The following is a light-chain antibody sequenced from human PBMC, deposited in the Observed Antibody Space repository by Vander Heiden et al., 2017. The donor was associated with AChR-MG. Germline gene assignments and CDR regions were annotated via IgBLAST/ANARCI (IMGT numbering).Light chain of an antibody. CDR3: QHYGDSSVT. CDR1: QSVSSNY. Sequence: EIVLTQTPGTLSLSPGARATLSCTASQSVSSNYLAWYQQKPGQAPRLLIFAASSRATGIPDRFSGSGSGTDFTLTISRLEPEDFAVYYCQHYGDSSVTFGGGTKVEIK. V-gene: IGKV3-20*01. J-gene: IGKJ4*01. CDR2: AAS.